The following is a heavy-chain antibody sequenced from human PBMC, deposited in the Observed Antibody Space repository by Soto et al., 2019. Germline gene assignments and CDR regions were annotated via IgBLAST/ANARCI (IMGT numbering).Heavy chain of an antibody. CDR1: GGSISSSGYC. Sequence: SETLSLTCTVSGGSISSSGYCWGWIRQPPGKGLEWMGSIYYRGTTYYNPSLKSRGTISVDTSKNQFSLKLSSVTAADTAVYYCARQDHSGFYIKWFDPWGQGTLVTVSS. J-gene: IGHJ5*02. D-gene: IGHD3-3*01. V-gene: IGHV4-39*01. CDR3: ARQDHSGFYIKWFDP. CDR2: IYYRGTT.